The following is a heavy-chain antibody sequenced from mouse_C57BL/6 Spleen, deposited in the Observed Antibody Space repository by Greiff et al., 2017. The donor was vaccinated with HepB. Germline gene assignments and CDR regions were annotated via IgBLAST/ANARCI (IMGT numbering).Heavy chain of an antibody. V-gene: IGHV5-17*01. J-gene: IGHJ3*01. CDR1: GFTFSDYG. CDR2: ISSGSSTI. Sequence: EVKLQESGGGLVKPGGSLKLSCAASGFTFSDYGMHWVRQAPEKGLEWVAYISSGSSTIYYADTVKGRFTISRDNAKNTLFLQMTSLRSEDTAMYYCARESPTASWFAYWGQGTLVTVSA. CDR3: ARESPTASWFAY.